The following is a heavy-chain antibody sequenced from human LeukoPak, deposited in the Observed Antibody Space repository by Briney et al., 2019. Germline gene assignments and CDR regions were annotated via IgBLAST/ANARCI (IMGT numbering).Heavy chain of an antibody. CDR2: ITGNGGNT. J-gene: IGHJ5*02. CDR3: ARDRSGSYPNWFDP. D-gene: IGHD3-10*01. Sequence: GGSLRLSCAASGFTFSSYGMSWVRQAPGKGLEWASAITGNGGNTFYADSVKGRFTISRDNSKNTMYLQMNSLRAEDTALYYCARDRSGSYPNWFDPWGQGTLVTVSS. CDR1: GFTFSSYG. V-gene: IGHV3-23*01.